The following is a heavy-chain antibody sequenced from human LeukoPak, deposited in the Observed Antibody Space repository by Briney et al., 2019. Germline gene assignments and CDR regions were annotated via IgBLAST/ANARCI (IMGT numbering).Heavy chain of an antibody. J-gene: IGHJ4*02. CDR1: GGSISSYY. Sequence: PSETLSLTCTVSGGSISSYYWSWIRQPPGKGLEWIGYIYYSGSTNYNPSLKSRVTISVDTSKNQFSLKLSSVTAADTAVYYCARHWYSSGWYHPVDYWGQGTLVTVSP. CDR3: ARHWYSSGWYHPVDY. D-gene: IGHD6-19*01. V-gene: IGHV4-59*08. CDR2: IYYSGST.